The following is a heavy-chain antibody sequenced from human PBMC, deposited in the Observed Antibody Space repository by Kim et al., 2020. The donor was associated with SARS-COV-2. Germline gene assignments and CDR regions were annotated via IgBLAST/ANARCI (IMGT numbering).Heavy chain of an antibody. J-gene: IGHJ3*02. CDR2: ISYDGSNE. Sequence: GGSLRLSCAASGFTFSSYAMHWVRQAPGKGLEWVAVISYDGSNEYYAESVKGRFTISRDNSKNTVYLQMNSLRAEDTAIYSCATGLSECYDSSGAAYAFKIWGQGTMVTVSS. CDR3: ATGLSECYDSSGAAYAFKI. CDR1: GFTFSSYA. D-gene: IGHD3-22*01. V-gene: IGHV3-30*04.